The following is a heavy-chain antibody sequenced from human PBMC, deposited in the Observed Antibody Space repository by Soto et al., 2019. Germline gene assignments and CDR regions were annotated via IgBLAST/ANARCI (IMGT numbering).Heavy chain of an antibody. CDR1: GYIFTTSA. V-gene: IGHV1-3*04. CDR2: INTGNGNT. CDR3: ARDRATGFGSVVRRNWLDP. J-gene: IGHJ5*02. D-gene: IGHD2-15*01. Sequence: QIQLVQSGAEVKKPGASVRVSCMTSGYIFTTSAMHWVRLAPGQRLEWLGWINTGNGNTQYSQNFQGRVSITRDTSAKTAYMEVSSLRSEDTAVYYCARDRATGFGSVVRRNWLDPWGQGTLVTVSS.